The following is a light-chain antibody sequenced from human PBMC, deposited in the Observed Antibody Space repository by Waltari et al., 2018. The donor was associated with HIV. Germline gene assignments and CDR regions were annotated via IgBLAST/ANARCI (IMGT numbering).Light chain of an antibody. CDR2: KAS. CDR1: QSIRSW. V-gene: IGKV1-5*03. CDR3: QYYNSYSRT. J-gene: IGKJ2*02. Sequence: DIQMTQSTSTLSASVGDRVTITCRASQSIRSWLAWYQMKPGKAPKLLMYKASSLESGVSSRFSGSGSGTEFTLTSSSLQPDDFATYYCQYYNSYSRTFGQGTKVEL.